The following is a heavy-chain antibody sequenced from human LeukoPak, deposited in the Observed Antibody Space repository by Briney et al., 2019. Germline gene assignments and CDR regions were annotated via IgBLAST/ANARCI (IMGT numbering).Heavy chain of an antibody. Sequence: GGSLRLSCAASGFTFSSYWMSWVRQAPGKGLEWVANIKQDGSEKYYVDSVKGRFTISRDNAQNSLYLQMNSLRAEDTAVYYCARDAYYNSGARRDYWGQGALVTVSS. CDR1: GFTFSSYW. D-gene: IGHD6-19*01. CDR2: IKQDGSEK. J-gene: IGHJ4*02. V-gene: IGHV3-7*01. CDR3: ARDAYYNSGARRDY.